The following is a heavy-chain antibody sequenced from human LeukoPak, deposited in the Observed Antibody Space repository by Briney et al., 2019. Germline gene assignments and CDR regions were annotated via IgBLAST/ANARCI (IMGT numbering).Heavy chain of an antibody. CDR2: IWSDGSNK. CDR3: AREDGSASYYNNWLDP. CDR1: GFTFSFYG. V-gene: IGHV3-33*01. Sequence: GRSLRLSCAASGFTFSFYGMHWVRQAPGKGLEWVAVIWSDGSNKYYADSVKGRFTISRDNSKNTLYLQMNSLRAEDTAVYYCAREDGSASYYNNWLDPWGQGTLVTVSS. D-gene: IGHD3-10*01. J-gene: IGHJ5*02.